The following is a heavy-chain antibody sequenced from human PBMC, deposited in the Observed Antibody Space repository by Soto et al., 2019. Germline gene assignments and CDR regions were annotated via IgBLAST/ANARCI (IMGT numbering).Heavy chain of an antibody. CDR1: GDSIISGGYY. J-gene: IGHJ4*02. CDR2: IYYNGSP. V-gene: IGHV4-39*01. Sequence: QLHLQESGPGLVKPSETLSLTCSVSGDSIISGGYYWAWIRQPPGKGLEWIATIYYNGSPYYNPSLKSRVVISVDTSRSQFSLKLSSVTAADTAIYFCASLHSGYAFDLDYWGQGTLVTVSS. CDR3: ASLHSGYAFDLDY. D-gene: IGHD5-12*01.